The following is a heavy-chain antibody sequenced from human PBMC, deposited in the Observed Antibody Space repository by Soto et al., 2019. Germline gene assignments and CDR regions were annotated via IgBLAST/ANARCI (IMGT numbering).Heavy chain of an antibody. CDR2: INSDGSST. V-gene: IGHV3-74*01. Sequence: PGGSLRLSCAVSGITFSSFWMHWVRQTPGKGLVWVSRINSDGSSTSYADSVKGRFTISRDNAKNTLYLQMNSLRAEDTAVYYCAKDIRGEASWGQGTLVTVSS. CDR1: GITFSSFW. D-gene: IGHD2-21*01. J-gene: IGHJ5*02. CDR3: AKDIRGEAS.